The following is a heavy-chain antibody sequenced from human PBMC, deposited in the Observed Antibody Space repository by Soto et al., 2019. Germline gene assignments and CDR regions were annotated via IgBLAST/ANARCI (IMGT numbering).Heavy chain of an antibody. CDR2: INHSGST. V-gene: IGHV4-34*01. D-gene: IGHD2-2*01. CDR3: ASLLGYCSSTSCRNYYYYYGMDV. Sequence: SETLSLTCAVYGGSFSGYYWSWIRQPPGKGLEWIGEINHSGSTNYNPSLKSRVTISVDTSKNQFSLKLSSVTAADTAVYYCASLLGYCSSTSCRNYYYYYGMDVWGQGTTVTVS. J-gene: IGHJ6*02. CDR1: GGSFSGYY.